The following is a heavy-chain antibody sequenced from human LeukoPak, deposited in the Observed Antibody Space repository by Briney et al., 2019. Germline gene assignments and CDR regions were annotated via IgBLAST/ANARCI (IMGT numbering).Heavy chain of an antibody. D-gene: IGHD2-15*01. CDR1: GGSISSGDYY. CDR3: ARGVAASNWFGP. Sequence: SETLSLTCTVSGGSISSGDYYWSWIRQPPGKGLEWIGYIYYSGSTYYNPSLKSRVTISVDTSKNQFSLKLSSVTAADTAVYYCARGVAASNWFGPWGQGTLATVSS. J-gene: IGHJ5*02. V-gene: IGHV4-30-4*08. CDR2: IYYSGST.